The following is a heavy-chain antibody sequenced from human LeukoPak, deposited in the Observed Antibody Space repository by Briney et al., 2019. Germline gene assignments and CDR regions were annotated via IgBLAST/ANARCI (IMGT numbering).Heavy chain of an antibody. Sequence: PSETLSLTCTVSGGSISSSSYYWGWIRQPPGKGLEWLGSIYYSGSTYYNPSLKSRVTISVDTSKNQFSLKLSSVTAADTAVYYCARQPPVLRFLEWSYYFGYWGQGTLVTVSS. J-gene: IGHJ4*02. CDR2: IYYSGST. V-gene: IGHV4-39*01. D-gene: IGHD3-3*01. CDR1: GGSISSSSYY. CDR3: ARQPPVLRFLEWSYYFGY.